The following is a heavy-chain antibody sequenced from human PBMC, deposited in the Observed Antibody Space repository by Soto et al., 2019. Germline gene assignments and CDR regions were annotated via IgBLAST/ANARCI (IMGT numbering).Heavy chain of an antibody. J-gene: IGHJ5*01. V-gene: IGHV3-23*01. Sequence: PGGSLRLSCAASGFKFSSYAMSWVRQAPGKGLEWVSLISATGGGTYYADSVKGRFTISRDNSDNTLYLQVHSLRAEDTAVYYCAKDRRGGGNSAFYFDFWGQGAQVTGSS. CDR3: AKDRRGGGNSAFYFDF. CDR2: ISATGGGT. D-gene: IGHD3-10*01. CDR1: GFKFSSYA.